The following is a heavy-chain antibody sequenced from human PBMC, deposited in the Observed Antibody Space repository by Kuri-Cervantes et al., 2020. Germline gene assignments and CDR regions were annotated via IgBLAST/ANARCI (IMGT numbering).Heavy chain of an antibody. CDR2: ISSSGSTI. Sequence: LSLTCAASGFTFSDYYMSWIRQAPGKGLEWVSYISSSGSTIYYADSVKGRFTISRDNAKNSLYLQMNSLRAEDTAAYYCARLGRGIVVVRGYFDYWGQGTLVTVSS. CDR3: ARLGRGIVVVRGYFDY. V-gene: IGHV3-11*01. J-gene: IGHJ4*02. D-gene: IGHD2-15*01. CDR1: GFTFSDYY.